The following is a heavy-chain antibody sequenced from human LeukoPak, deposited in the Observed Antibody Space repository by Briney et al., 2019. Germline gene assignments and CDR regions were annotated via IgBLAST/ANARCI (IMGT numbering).Heavy chain of an antibody. J-gene: IGHJ4*02. CDR2: IRQDGGEK. CDR3: ATPLDYYDSSGYHQGGD. V-gene: IGHV3-7*03. D-gene: IGHD3-22*01. Sequence: GGSLRLSCAASGFTFSDYWMSWVRQAPGKGLEWVANIRQDGGEKYYVDSVKGRFTISRDNAHDSLYLQMYSLRAEDTAVYHCATPLDYYDSSGYHQGGDWGQGTLVTVSS. CDR1: GFTFSDYW.